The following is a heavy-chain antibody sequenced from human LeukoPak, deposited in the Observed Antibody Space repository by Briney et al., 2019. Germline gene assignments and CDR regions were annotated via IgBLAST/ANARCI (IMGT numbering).Heavy chain of an antibody. J-gene: IGHJ4*02. CDR1: GYSFTGYY. V-gene: IGHV1-46*01. CDR3: ARSVNVDSSGYYY. Sequence: ASVKVSCKASGYSFTGYYIHWVRQAPGQGLEWMGIINPSGGSTSYAQKFQGRVTMTRDTSTSTVYMELSSLRPEDTAVYYCARSVNVDSSGYYYWGQGTLVTVSS. CDR2: INPSGGST. D-gene: IGHD3-22*01.